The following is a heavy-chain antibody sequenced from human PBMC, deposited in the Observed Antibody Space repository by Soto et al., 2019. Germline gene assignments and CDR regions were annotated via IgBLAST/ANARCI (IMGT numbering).Heavy chain of an antibody. J-gene: IGHJ4*02. D-gene: IGHD3-3*01. CDR1: GGSISGHY. Sequence: PSETLSLTCNVSGGSISGHYWSWVRQTPGKGLEWIGYIYYSGSTNYNPSLKSRVTISVDTSKNQFSLKLSSVTAADTAVYYCARRVDFWSGYFDYWGQGTLVTVSS. V-gene: IGHV4-59*08. CDR2: IYYSGST. CDR3: ARRVDFWSGYFDY.